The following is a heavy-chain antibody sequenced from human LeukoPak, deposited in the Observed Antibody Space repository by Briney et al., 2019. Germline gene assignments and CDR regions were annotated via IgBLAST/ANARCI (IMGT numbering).Heavy chain of an antibody. CDR3: ARKQSGQVCGMDV. CDR1: GFSFSSHV. CDR2: IGGSGDPI. J-gene: IGHJ6*02. D-gene: IGHD1/OR15-1a*01. V-gene: IGHV3-23*01. Sequence: GGSLRLSCAASGFSFSSHVMHWVRQAPGKGLQWVSAIGGSGDPIYYSDSVKGRFTISRDNSRNTLYLQMNGLRADDTAVYYCARKQSGQVCGMDVWGQGTTVTVSS.